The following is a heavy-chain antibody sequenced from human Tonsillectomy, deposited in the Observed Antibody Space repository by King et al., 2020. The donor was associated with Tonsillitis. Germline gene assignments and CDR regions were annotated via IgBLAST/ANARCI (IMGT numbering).Heavy chain of an antibody. V-gene: IGHV4-38-2*02. J-gene: IGHJ4*02. D-gene: IGHD3-10*01. CDR2: VYHTGRT. Sequence: VQLQESGPGLVKPSETLSLTCTVSGYFITSGHWWGWIRQPPGKGLEWIGSVYHTGRTFYNPFLKSRVTVSEDTSKNQFSLKLKSVTAADTAVYYCARELDYGSGSVGVDYWGQGALVTVAS. CDR3: ARELDYGSGSVGVDY. CDR1: GYFITSGHW.